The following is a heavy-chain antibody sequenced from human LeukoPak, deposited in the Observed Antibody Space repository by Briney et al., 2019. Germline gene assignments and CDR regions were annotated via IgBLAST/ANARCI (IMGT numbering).Heavy chain of an antibody. D-gene: IGHD3-22*01. CDR3: ARGSGYYPGMDV. CDR1: GFTFSSYW. Sequence: GGSLSLFCAASGFTFSSYWMHWVRHAPGKGRVWVARINSGGRSTIYAHSVKGRFTISRDNAKNTLYLQINSLRAEDTAVYYSARGSGYYPGMDVWGQGTTVTVSS. J-gene: IGHJ6*02. CDR2: INSGGRST. V-gene: IGHV3-74*01.